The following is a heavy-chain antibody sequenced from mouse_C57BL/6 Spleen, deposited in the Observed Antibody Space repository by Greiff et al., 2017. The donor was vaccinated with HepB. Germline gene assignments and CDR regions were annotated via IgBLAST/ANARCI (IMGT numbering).Heavy chain of an antibody. CDR2: INPNNGGT. V-gene: IGHV1-26*01. J-gene: IGHJ3*01. CDR3: ASPYYDYDVRLFAY. Sequence: VQLKQSGPELVKPGASVKISCKASGYTFTDYYMNWVKQSHGKSLEWIGDINPNNGGTSYNQKFKGKATLTVDKSSSTAYMELRSLTSEDSAVYYCASPYYDYDVRLFAYWGQGTLVTVSA. CDR1: GYTFTDYY. D-gene: IGHD2-4*01.